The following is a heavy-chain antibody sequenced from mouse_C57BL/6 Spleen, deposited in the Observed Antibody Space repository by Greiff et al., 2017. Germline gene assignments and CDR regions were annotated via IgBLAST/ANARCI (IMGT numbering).Heavy chain of an antibody. CDR2: IRNKANGYTT. J-gene: IGHJ2*01. Sequence: DVHLVESGGGLVQPGGSLSLSCAASGFTFTDYYMSWVRQPPGKALEWLGFIRNKANGYTTEYSASVKGRFTISRDNSQSILYLQMNALRAEDSATYYCARGEVATPYYFDYWGKGTTLTVSS. CDR3: ARGEVATPYYFDY. V-gene: IGHV7-3*01. D-gene: IGHD1-1*01. CDR1: GFTFTDYY.